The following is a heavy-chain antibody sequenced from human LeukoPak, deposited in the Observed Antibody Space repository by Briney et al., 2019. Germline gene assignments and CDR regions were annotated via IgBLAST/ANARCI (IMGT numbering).Heavy chain of an antibody. V-gene: IGHV3-48*04. J-gene: IGHJ4*02. CDR1: GFTFSSYD. CDR2: INTGGTNI. CDR3: ARDRHGGAFDY. Sequence: PGGSLRLPCAASGFTFSSYDMNWVRQAPGKGLEWLSYINTGGTNIYYADSVKGRFTVSRDNAKNSLYLQINSLRAEDTAVYSCARDRHGGAFDYWGQGTLVTVSS. D-gene: IGHD3-16*01.